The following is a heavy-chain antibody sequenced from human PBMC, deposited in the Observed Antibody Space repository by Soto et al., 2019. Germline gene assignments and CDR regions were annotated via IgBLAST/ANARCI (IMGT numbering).Heavy chain of an antibody. Sequence: XESLKVSWKCSGYSCTSYWIGLVLQMPGKGLEWMGIIYPGDSDTRYSPSFQGQVTISADKSISTAYLQWSSLKASDTAMYYCARGLYYYDSSGYYDYWGQGTLVTVS. D-gene: IGHD3-22*01. CDR1: GYSCTSYW. J-gene: IGHJ4*02. CDR3: ARGLYYYDSSGYYDY. CDR2: IYPGDSDT. V-gene: IGHV5-51*01.